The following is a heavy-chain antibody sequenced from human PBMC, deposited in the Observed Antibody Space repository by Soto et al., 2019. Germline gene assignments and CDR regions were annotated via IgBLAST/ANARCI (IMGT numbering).Heavy chain of an antibody. CDR2: ISYDGSNK. Sequence: PGGSLRLSCAAFGFTFSSYGMHWVRQAPGKGLEWVAVISYDGSNKYYADSVKGRFTISRDNSKNTLYLQMNSLRAEDTAVYYCAKEGGFLNYYGSGIPLDYWGQGTLVTVSS. V-gene: IGHV3-30*18. D-gene: IGHD3-10*01. CDR3: AKEGGFLNYYGSGIPLDY. CDR1: GFTFSSYG. J-gene: IGHJ4*02.